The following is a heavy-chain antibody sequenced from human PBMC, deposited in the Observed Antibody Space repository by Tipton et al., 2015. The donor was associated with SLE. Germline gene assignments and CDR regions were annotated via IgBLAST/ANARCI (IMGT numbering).Heavy chain of an antibody. CDR2: IYYSGST. CDR3: ARDSTAYSSGWVDAFDI. J-gene: IGHJ3*02. V-gene: IGHV4-39*07. Sequence: TLSLTCTVSGGSISSSSYYWGWIRQPPGKGLEWIGSIYYSGSTYYNPSLKSRVTISVDTSKNQFSLKLSSVTAADTAVYYCARDSTAYSSGWVDAFDIWGQETMVTVSS. CDR1: GGSISSSSYY. D-gene: IGHD6-19*01.